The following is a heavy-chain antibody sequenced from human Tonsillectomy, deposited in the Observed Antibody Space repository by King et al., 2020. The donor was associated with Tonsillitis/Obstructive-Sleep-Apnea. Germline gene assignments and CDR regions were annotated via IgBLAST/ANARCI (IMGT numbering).Heavy chain of an antibody. V-gene: IGHV4-39*01. CDR3: ARHLGRDCSSTSCYQLDY. J-gene: IGHJ4*02. D-gene: IGHD2-2*01. Sequence: QLQESGPGLVKPSETLSLTCTVSGGSISSSSYYWGWVRQPPGKGLEWIGSIDYSGSTYYNPSLKSGVTVSVDTSKNQFSLKLSSVTAADTAVYYCARHLGRDCSSTSCYQLDYWGQGTLVTVSS. CDR1: GGSISSSSYY. CDR2: IDYSGST.